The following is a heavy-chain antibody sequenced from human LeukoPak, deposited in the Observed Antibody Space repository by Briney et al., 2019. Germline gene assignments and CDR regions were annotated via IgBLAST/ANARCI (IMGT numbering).Heavy chain of an antibody. Sequence: GGSLRLSCAASGFTFSSYAMSWVRQAPGKGLEWVSAISGSGGSTYYADSVKGRFTISRDNSKNTLFLQMNSLRAEDTAVYYCAKGPKTYGYFLNYYYMDVWGKGTTVTVSS. D-gene: IGHD5-18*01. J-gene: IGHJ6*03. CDR3: AKGPKTYGYFLNYYYMDV. CDR2: ISGSGGST. CDR1: GFTFSSYA. V-gene: IGHV3-23*01.